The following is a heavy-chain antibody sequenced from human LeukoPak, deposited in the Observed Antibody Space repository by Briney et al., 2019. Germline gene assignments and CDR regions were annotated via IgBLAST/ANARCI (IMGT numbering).Heavy chain of an antibody. V-gene: IGHV3-66*02. Sequence: GGSLRLSCAASGFTVSSDYMGWVRQAPGKGLEYVSIIYGGGDTFYADSVKGRFTIPRDNSKNTLYLQMNSPRAEDTAVYYCARDSHKLHSSAYFYFFDYWGQGTLVSVSS. D-gene: IGHD3-22*01. CDR2: IYGGGDT. J-gene: IGHJ4*02. CDR3: ARDSHKLHSSAYFYFFDY. CDR1: GFTVSSDY.